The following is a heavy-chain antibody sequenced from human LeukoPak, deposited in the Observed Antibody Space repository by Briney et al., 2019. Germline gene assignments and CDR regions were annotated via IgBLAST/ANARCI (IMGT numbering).Heavy chain of an antibody. CDR3: ARANYYDSTGCYHDY. CDR2: VSASGRT. J-gene: IGHJ4*02. CDR1: GGSITGDPHY. V-gene: IGHV4-61*09. Sequence: PSETLSLTCTVSGGSITGDPHYWTWIRQSAGEGLEWLGHVSASGRTTYNPSLKSRVAISVDTSKKKFFLRLDSATAADTAVYYCARANYYDSTGCYHDYWGQGTLVTVSS. D-gene: IGHD3-22*01.